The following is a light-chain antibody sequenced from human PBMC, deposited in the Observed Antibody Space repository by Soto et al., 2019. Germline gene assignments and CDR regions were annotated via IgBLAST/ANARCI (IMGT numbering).Light chain of an antibody. Sequence: EIVLTQSPGTLSLSPGERATLSCRASQSVSSSYLAWYQAKPGQAPRLLIYGVSSRATGIPDRFSGSGSGTDFTLTISRLEPEDFAVYYCQQYVTSPWAFGQGTKVAIE. CDR1: QSVSSSY. V-gene: IGKV3-20*01. CDR3: QQYVTSPWA. J-gene: IGKJ1*01. CDR2: GVS.